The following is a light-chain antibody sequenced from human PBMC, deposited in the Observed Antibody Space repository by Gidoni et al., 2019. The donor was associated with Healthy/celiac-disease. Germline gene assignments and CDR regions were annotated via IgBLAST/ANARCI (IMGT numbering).Light chain of an antibody. V-gene: IGLV3-21*02. J-gene: IGLJ2*01. CDR1: NIGSKS. CDR3: QVWDSSSDHVV. Sequence: SFVLTHPPPVSAAPRQTARITCGGNNIGSKSVHWYQQKPGQAPVLVVYDDSDRPSGIPERFSGSNSGNTATLTISRVEAGDEADYYCQVWDSSSDHVVFGGGTKLTVL. CDR2: DDS.